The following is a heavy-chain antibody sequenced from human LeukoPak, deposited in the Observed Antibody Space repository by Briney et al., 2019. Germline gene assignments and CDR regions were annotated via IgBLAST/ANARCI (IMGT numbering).Heavy chain of an antibody. V-gene: IGHV3-7*01. Sequence: GGSLRLSCVASGFTFSTYWMSWVRQAPGKGLEGVANIKEDGSEKNYVDSVKGRFTISRDNAKNTLYLQMNSLRADDTAVYYCARAWLAGSFDYWGQGTLVTVSS. D-gene: IGHD6-19*01. CDR3: ARAWLAGSFDY. CDR2: IKEDGSEK. CDR1: GFTFSTYW. J-gene: IGHJ4*02.